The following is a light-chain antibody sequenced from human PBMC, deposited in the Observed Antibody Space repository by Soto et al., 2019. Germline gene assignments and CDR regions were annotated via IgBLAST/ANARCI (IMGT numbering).Light chain of an antibody. V-gene: IGLV2-14*03. CDR2: DVT. CDR1: SSDIGGYNY. Sequence: QSVLTQPASVSGSPGQSITISCTGTSSDIGGYNYVSWYQQHPGKAPKLMIYDVTYRPSGVSNRFSASKSGNTASLTISGLQAEDESYYYCASYASSNTVLFGGWTKVTV. J-gene: IGLJ2*01. CDR3: ASYASSNTVL.